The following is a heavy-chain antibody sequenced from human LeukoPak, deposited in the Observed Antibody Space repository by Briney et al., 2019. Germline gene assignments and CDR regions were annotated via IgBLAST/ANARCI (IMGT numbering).Heavy chain of an antibody. D-gene: IGHD3-22*01. J-gene: IGHJ4*02. CDR3: ARGTMNLDS. CDR2: ISAYNGNT. CDR1: GYTFGSYG. Sequence: ASVKVSCKASGYTFGSYGINWVRQAPGQGLEWMGWISAYNGNTDYAQKFQGRVTMTTDTSTSTAYMELRSLKSDDTAVYFCARGTMNLDSWGQGTLVTVSS. V-gene: IGHV1-18*01.